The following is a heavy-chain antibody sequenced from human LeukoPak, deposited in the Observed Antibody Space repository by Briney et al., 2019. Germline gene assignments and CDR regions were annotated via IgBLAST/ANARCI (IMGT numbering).Heavy chain of an antibody. D-gene: IGHD2-2*01. CDR3: ARANFLYCSSTTCLFDY. CDR2: INPNDGDT. CDR1: GYTFTDYY. J-gene: IGHJ4*02. V-gene: IGHV1-2*02. Sequence: ASVTVSCKASGYTFTDYYMHWVRQAPGQGFEWMGWINPNDGDTNYAQKFQGRVTMTRDTSISTAHMEVSRLRSDDTAVYYCARANFLYCSSTTCLFDYWGQGTPVTVSS.